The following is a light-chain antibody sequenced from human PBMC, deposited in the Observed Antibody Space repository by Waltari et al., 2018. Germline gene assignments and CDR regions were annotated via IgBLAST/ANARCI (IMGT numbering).Light chain of an antibody. Sequence: QSALTQHASVSGSPGQSITISCTETSSDIGGISSVSWYQQHPVKAPKLMIYDVTKRPSGVSNRFSGSNSVSTASLTISGLQAEDEADYYCSSYKGSSTLYVFGTGTKVTVL. CDR2: DVT. CDR3: SSYKGSSTLYV. V-gene: IGLV2-14*01. CDR1: SSDIGGISS. J-gene: IGLJ1*01.